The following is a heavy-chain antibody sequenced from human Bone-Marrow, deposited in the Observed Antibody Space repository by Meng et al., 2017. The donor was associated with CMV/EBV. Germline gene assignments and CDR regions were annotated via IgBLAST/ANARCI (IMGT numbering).Heavy chain of an antibody. V-gene: IGHV1-18*01. D-gene: IGHD3-22*01. CDR3: ARDPLPSYYNDNSGYSN. CDR2: INPYNGNT. Sequence: ASVKVSCKASGYTFTSYDINWVRQAPGQGLEWMGWINPYNGNTEYGQNLQGRVTMTTDTSTSTAYMELRSLRSDDTAVYYCARDPLPSYYNDNSGYSNWGQGTLVTVSS. J-gene: IGHJ4*02. CDR1: GYTFTSYD.